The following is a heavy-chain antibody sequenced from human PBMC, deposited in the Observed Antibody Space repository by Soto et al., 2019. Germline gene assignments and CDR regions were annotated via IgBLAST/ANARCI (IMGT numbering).Heavy chain of an antibody. CDR1: GGTFSRYS. J-gene: IGHJ3*02. V-gene: IGHV1-69*01. CDR2: IIPLFGTS. CDR3: ARDLDGDYGIGSGNAFDI. Sequence: QVQLVQSGAEVKKPGSSVKVSCKASGGTFSRYSINWVRQAPGQGLEWMGGIIPLFGTSDYAQNFQGRVTITADESTSTAYMELISLRSEDTAVYYCARDLDGDYGIGSGNAFDIWGQGTMVTVSS. D-gene: IGHD4-17*01.